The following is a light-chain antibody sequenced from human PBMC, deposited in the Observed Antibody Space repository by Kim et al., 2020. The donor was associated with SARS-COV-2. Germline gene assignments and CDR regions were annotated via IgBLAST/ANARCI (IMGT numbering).Light chain of an antibody. CDR3: QQTDSFPVT. J-gene: IGKJ4*01. CDR2: AAS. Sequence: ASVGDTGIITCRASQDISMWLAWYQQKPGKAPKFLIYAASTLQSGVPSRFSGSGSGTDFTLTISSLQPEDFATYYCQQTDSFPVTFGGGTKVDIK. V-gene: IGKV1D-12*01. CDR1: QDISMW.